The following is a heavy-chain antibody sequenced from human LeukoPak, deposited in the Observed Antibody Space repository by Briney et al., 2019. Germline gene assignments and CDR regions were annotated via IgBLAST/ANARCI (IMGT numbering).Heavy chain of an antibody. Sequence: ASVKVSCKASGYTFTSYGISWVRHPPAQGLEWMGWISAYNGNTNNAQKLQGRVTMTTDTSTSTAYMELRSLRSDDTAVYYCAREWKVRGVIMSPSFGMDVWGKGTTVTVSS. V-gene: IGHV1-18*04. CDR2: ISAYNGNT. CDR1: GYTFTSYG. D-gene: IGHD3-10*01. CDR3: AREWKVRGVIMSPSFGMDV. J-gene: IGHJ6*04.